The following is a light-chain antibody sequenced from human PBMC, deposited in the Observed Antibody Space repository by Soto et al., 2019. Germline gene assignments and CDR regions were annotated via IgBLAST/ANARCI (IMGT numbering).Light chain of an antibody. J-gene: IGLJ2*01. CDR3: QSYDSSLDVV. Sequence: QSVLTQPPSVSGAPGQRVTISCTGSSSNIGAGYDVHWYQQLPGTAPKLLIYGNSNRPSGVPDRFSGSKSGTSVSLAITGLQAEDEADYYCQSYDSSLDVVFGGGTQLTVL. CDR1: SSNIGAGYD. V-gene: IGLV1-40*01. CDR2: GNS.